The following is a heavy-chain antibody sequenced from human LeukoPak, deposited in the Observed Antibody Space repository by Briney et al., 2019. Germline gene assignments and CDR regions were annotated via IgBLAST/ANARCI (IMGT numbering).Heavy chain of an antibody. V-gene: IGHV3-49*04. CDR3: TRSGANCGGECYLDY. D-gene: IGHD2-21*01. CDR1: GFTFGDYA. Sequence: AGGSLRLSCTVSGFTFGDYAMNWVRQARGKGLEWVGFIRSKAYSGTPEYAASVKGRFAISRDDSKSIAYLQMNSLKTEDTAVYHCTRSGANCGGECYLDYWGQGTLVTVS. J-gene: IGHJ4*02. CDR2: IRSKAYSGTP.